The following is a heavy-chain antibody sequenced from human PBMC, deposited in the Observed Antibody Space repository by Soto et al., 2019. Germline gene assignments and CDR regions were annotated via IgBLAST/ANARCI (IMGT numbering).Heavy chain of an antibody. Sequence: SETLSLTCTVSGGSISGYYWSWFRQPPGKGLEWIGYIYYSGSTTYTPSLKSRVTIAVDTSKNQFSLRLNSVAAADTAVYYCARLGGYYQAFDQWGQGSLVTVSS. D-gene: IGHD3-22*01. CDR1: GGSISGYY. CDR2: IYYSGST. CDR3: ARLGGYYQAFDQ. J-gene: IGHJ4*02. V-gene: IGHV4-59*08.